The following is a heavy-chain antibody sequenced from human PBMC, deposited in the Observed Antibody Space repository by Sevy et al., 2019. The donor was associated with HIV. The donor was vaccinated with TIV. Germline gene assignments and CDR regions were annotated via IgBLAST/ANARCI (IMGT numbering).Heavy chain of an antibody. D-gene: IGHD2-2*02. CDR2: IYTSGST. CDR3: ARDGRFCSSTSCYTIDY. CDR1: GGSISSYY. J-gene: IGHJ4*02. Sequence: SETLSLTCTVSGGSISSYYWSWIRQPAGKGLEWIGRIYTSGSTNYNPSLKSRITMSVDTSKNQFSLKLSSVTAADTAVDYCARDGRFCSSTSCYTIDYWGQGTLVTVSS. V-gene: IGHV4-4*07.